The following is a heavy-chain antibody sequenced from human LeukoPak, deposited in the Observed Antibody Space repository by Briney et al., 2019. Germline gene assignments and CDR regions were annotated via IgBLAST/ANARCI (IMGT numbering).Heavy chain of an antibody. D-gene: IGHD3-3*01. V-gene: IGHV5-51*01. CDR2: IYPGDSDT. J-gene: IGHJ3*02. CDR1: GYSFTSYW. Sequence: GESLKISCKGSGYSFTSYWIGWVRQMPGKGLEWMGIIYPGDSDTRYSPSFQGQVTISADKSISTAYLQWSSLKASDTAMYYCARRGGGGITIFGVVTFDAFDIWGQGTMVTVSS. CDR3: ARRGGGGITIFGVVTFDAFDI.